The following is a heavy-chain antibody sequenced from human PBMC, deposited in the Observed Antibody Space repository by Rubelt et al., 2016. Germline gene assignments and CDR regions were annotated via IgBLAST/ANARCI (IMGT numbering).Heavy chain of an antibody. V-gene: IGHV1-46*01. CDR1: GYTFTSYY. J-gene: IGHJ4*02. CDR3: ARDPFYSGYDPPHLDY. Sequence: VKKPGASVKVSCKASGYTFTSYYMHWVRQAPGQGLEWMGIINPSGGSTSYAQKFQGRVTMTRDTSTSTVYMELSSLRSEDTAVYYCARDPFYSGYDPPHLDYWGQGTLVTVSS. D-gene: IGHD5-12*01. CDR2: INPSGGST.